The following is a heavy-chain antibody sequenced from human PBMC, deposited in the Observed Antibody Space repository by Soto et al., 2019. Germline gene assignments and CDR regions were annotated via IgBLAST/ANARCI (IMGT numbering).Heavy chain of an antibody. CDR1: GGSIRSDY. CDR3: ARDAYYFDSGTKLGSYDI. Sequence: PSETLYLTCSVSGGSIRSDYWGWIRQPPGKGLEWIGYIAYNGVTNYNPSLSSRLTISLDKSRNHFSLKLTSVTAADTAVYYCARDAYYFDSGTKLGSYDIWGQGTMVTVSS. D-gene: IGHD3-10*01. CDR2: IAYNGVT. J-gene: IGHJ3*02. V-gene: IGHV4-59*01.